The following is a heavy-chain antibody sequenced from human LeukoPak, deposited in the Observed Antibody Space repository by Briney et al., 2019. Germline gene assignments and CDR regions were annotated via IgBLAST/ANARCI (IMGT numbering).Heavy chain of an antibody. D-gene: IGHD3-9*01. CDR1: GGSISSSSYY. CDR3: ARRAFDWLFWYWFDP. CDR2: IYYSGST. J-gene: IGHJ5*02. V-gene: IGHV4-39*01. Sequence: SETLSLTCTVSGGSISSSSYYWGWIRQPPGKELEWIGSIYYSGSTYYNPSLKSRVTISVDTSKNQFSLKLSSVTAADTAVYYCARRAFDWLFWYWFDPCGQGTLVTVSS.